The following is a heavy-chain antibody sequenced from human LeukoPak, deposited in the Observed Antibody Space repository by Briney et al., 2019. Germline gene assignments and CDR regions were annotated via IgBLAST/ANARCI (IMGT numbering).Heavy chain of an antibody. CDR1: GASISSYY. J-gene: IGHJ6*03. CDR2: IYYSGST. D-gene: IGHD6-19*01. V-gene: IGHV4-59*01. CDR3: ARGSAVAYHYYYMDV. Sequence: SKTLSLTCTVSGASISSYYWSWIRQPPGKGLERIGYIYYSGSTNYNPSLKSRVTISVDTSKNQFSLKLSSLTAADTAVYYCARGSAVAYHYYYMDVWGKGTTVTVSS.